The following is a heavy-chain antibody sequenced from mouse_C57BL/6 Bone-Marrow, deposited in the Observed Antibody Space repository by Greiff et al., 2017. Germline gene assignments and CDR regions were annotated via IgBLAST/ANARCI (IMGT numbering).Heavy chain of an antibody. J-gene: IGHJ4*01. D-gene: IGHD1-1*01. CDR2: IAPSDRYT. V-gene: IGHV1-69*01. CDR3: ARFGGLLRYYYAMDY. CDR1: GYTFTSYW. Sequence: HVQLTQPSAELVIPGASEKLSCKASGYTFTSYWMHWVTQRPGQGLEWIGEIAPSDRYTNYNKKFKRNSTLSVDKSSIKAYMQLSSLTSEDSAVYYCARFGGLLRYYYAMDYWGQGTSVTVSS.